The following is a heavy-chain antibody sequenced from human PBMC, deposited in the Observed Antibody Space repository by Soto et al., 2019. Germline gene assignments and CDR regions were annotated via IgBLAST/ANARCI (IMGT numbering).Heavy chain of an antibody. V-gene: IGHV4-34*01. CDR3: ARGGTVVVTVRVAASPYFDL. D-gene: IGHD2-21*02. Sequence: QVQLQQWGAGLLKPSETLSLTCAVYGGSFSGYYWSWIRQPPGKGLECIGEINHSGSTNYNPSLKSRVTISVDTSKNQFSLKLSSVTAADTAVYYCARGGTVVVTVRVAASPYFDLWGRGTLVTVSS. J-gene: IGHJ2*01. CDR1: GGSFSGYY. CDR2: INHSGST.